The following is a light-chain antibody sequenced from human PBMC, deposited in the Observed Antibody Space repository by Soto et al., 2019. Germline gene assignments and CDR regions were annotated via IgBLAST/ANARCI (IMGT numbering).Light chain of an antibody. Sequence: QPVLTQSPSASASLGASVKLTCTLYSGHTTYAIAWHQQQPEKGPRYLMNLNSDGSHSKGDGIPDRFSGSSSGAERYLTISSLQSEDEADYYCQTWGTGPLVFGGGTKLTVL. V-gene: IGLV4-69*01. CDR3: QTWGTGPLV. J-gene: IGLJ2*01. CDR1: SGHTTYA. CDR2: LNSDGSH.